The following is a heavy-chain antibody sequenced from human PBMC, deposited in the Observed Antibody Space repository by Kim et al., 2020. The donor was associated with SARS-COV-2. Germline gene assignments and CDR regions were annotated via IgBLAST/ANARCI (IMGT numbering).Heavy chain of an antibody. J-gene: IGHJ6*03. D-gene: IGHD1-26*01. Sequence: YYADSVKGRFTISKDNSKNTLYLQMNSLRAEDTAVYYCAKQGDYYYYMDVWGKGTTVTVSS. V-gene: IGHV3-23*01. CDR3: AKQGDYYYYMDV.